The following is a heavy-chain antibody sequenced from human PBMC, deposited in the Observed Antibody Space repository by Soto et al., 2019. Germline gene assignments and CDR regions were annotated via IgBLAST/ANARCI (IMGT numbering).Heavy chain of an antibody. J-gene: IGHJ4*02. CDR1: GFTFSSYG. D-gene: IGHD2-15*01. Sequence: QVQLVESGGGVVQPGRSLRLSCAASGFTFSSYGMHWVRQAPGKGLEWVAVIWYDGSNKYYADSVKGRFTISRDNSKNTLNLKMNSLRAEAKAVYNCPRYGDRSGGSCDSDPVFDYWGQGTLVTVSS. CDR3: PRYGDRSGGSCDSDPVFDY. V-gene: IGHV3-33*01. CDR2: IWYDGSNK.